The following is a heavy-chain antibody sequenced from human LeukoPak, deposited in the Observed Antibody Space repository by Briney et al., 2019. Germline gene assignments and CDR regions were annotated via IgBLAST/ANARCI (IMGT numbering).Heavy chain of an antibody. J-gene: IGHJ4*02. CDR2: IYYSGST. CDR3: ASWAVAGPDY. Sequence: SETLSLTCTVSGGSISSSSYYWGWIRQPSGKGLEWMGSIYYSGSTYYNPSLKSRVTISVDTSKNQFSLKLSSVTAADTAVYYCASWAVAGPDYWGQGTLVTVSS. D-gene: IGHD6-19*01. V-gene: IGHV4-39*01. CDR1: GGSISSSSYY.